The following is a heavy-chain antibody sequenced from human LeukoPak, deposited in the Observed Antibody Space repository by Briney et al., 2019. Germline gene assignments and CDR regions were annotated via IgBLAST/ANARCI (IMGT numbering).Heavy chain of an antibody. D-gene: IGHD6-13*01. J-gene: IGHJ4*02. CDR3: ARGRGSSSWYGFDY. Sequence: ASVKVSCKASGYTFTSYGISWVRQAPGQGLEWMGWISAYNGNTNYAQKLQGRVIMTTDTSTSTAYMELRSPRSDDTAVYYCARGRGSSSWYGFDYWGQGTLVTVSS. V-gene: IGHV1-18*01. CDR2: ISAYNGNT. CDR1: GYTFTSYG.